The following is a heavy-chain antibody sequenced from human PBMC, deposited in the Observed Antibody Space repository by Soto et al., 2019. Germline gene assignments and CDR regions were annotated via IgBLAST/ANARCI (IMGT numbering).Heavy chain of an antibody. CDR2: IYYSGST. V-gene: IGHV4-59*01. D-gene: IGHD3-16*01. J-gene: IGHJ3*02. CDR1: GGSISSYY. CDR3: ASVWGGAFDI. Sequence: QVQLQESGPGLVKPSETLSLTCTVSGGSISSYYWSWIRQPPGKGLEWIGYIYYSGSTNYNPSLTRXAXIXLDTAKNQFSLKLSSVTAADTAVYYCASVWGGAFDIWGQGTMVTVSS.